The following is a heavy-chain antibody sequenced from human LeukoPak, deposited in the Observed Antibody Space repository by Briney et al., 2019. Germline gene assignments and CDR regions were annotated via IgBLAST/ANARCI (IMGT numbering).Heavy chain of an antibody. V-gene: IGHV1-2*04. CDR3: ARGVKGYYYGSGSYSYYFDY. CDR2: INPNSGGT. J-gene: IGHJ4*02. CDR1: GYTFTGYY. Sequence: ASVKVSCKASGYTFTGYYMHWVRQAPGQGLEWMGWINPNSGGTNYAQKFQGWVTMTRDTSISTAYMELSRLRSDDTAVYYCARGVKGYYYGSGSYSYYFDYWGQGTLVTVSS. D-gene: IGHD3-10*01.